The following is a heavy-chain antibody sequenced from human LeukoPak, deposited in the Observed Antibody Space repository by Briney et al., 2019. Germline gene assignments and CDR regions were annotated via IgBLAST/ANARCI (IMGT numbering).Heavy chain of an antibody. CDR2: ISWNSGSI. V-gene: IGHV3-9*01. J-gene: IGHJ4*02. CDR1: GFTFDDYA. D-gene: IGHD3-10*01. Sequence: GGSLRLSCAASGFTFDDYAMHWVRQAPGKGLEWVSGISWNSGSIGYADSVKGRFTISRNNAKNSLYLQMNSLRAEDTALYYCAKFGAHSGSYYFDYWGQGTLVTVSS. CDR3: AKFGAHSGSYYFDY.